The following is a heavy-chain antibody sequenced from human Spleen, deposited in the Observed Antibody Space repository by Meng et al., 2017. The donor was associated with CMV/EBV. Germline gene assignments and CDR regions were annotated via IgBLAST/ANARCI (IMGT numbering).Heavy chain of an antibody. CDR3: ARAADFWSGSYDS. D-gene: IGHD3-3*01. J-gene: IGHJ4*02. CDR1: GGTFSSYA. CDR2: IIPFFGPA. V-gene: IGHV1-69*05. Sequence: SVKVSCKASGGTFSSYAFSWVRQAPGQGLEWMGGIIPFFGPANYPQKFQGRVTITTDESTSTAYMDLGSLRSEDTAVYYCARAADFWSGSYDSWGQGTLVTVSS.